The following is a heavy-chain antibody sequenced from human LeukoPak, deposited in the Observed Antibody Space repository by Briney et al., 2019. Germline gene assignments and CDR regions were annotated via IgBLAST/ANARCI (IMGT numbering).Heavy chain of an antibody. J-gene: IGHJ4*02. CDR1: GFIFSNYG. CDR2: VSYDGSNK. V-gene: IGHV3-30*18. CDR3: AKAETMTQRGYFDY. Sequence: GKSLRLSCAASGFIFSNYGMHWVRQAPGKGLEWEAVVSYDGSNKYYADSVKGRFTISRDNSKNTLSLQMSSLRAEDTAVYYCAKAETMTQRGYFDYWGQGTLVTVSS. D-gene: IGHD1-1*01.